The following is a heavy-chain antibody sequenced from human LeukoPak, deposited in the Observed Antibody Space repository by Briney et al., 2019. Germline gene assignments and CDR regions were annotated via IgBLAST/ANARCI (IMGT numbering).Heavy chain of an antibody. V-gene: IGHV3-23*01. CDR3: AKEQSTSCFVYY. CDR1: GFTFSWYA. D-gene: IGHD6-6*01. J-gene: IGHJ4*02. CDR2: ISGRGDRT. Sequence: PGGSLSLSCAASGFTFSWYAISWVRQAPPKGLEWVSVISGRGDRTYHADSVKGRFTISRDNSNNPLYLQMNSLRAEDTAVYYCAKEQSTSCFVYYWGEGTLVTVSS.